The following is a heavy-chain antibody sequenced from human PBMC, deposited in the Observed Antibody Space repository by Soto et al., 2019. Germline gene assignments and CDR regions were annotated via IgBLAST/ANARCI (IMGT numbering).Heavy chain of an antibody. CDR1: GFTFSSYG. J-gene: IGHJ4*02. CDR3: AREGYSSSWYVRYFDY. D-gene: IGHD6-13*01. V-gene: IGHV3-33*01. Sequence: GGSLRLSCAASGFTFSSYGMHWVRQAPGKGLEWVAVIWYDGSNKYYADSVKGRFTISRDNSKNTLYLQMNSLRAEDTAVYYCAREGYSSSWYVRYFDYWGQGTLVTVSS. CDR2: IWYDGSNK.